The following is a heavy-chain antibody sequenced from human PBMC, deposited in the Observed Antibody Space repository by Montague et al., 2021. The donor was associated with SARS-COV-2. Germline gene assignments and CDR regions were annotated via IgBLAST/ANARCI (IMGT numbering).Heavy chain of an antibody. CDR1: GFTFSSYW. CDR3: ARLAVVAATPY. V-gene: IGHV3-7*01. CDR2: IKQDGSEK. D-gene: IGHD2-15*01. J-gene: IGHJ4*02. Sequence: SLRLSCAASGFTFSSYWMSWVRQAPGKGLEWVANIKQDGSEKYYVDSVKGRFTISRDNAKNSLSLQMNSLRAEDTAVYYCARLAVVAATPYWGQGTLVTVSS.